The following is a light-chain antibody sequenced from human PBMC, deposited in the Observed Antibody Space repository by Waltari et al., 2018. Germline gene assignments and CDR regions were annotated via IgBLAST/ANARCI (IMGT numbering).Light chain of an antibody. CDR3: NSPTTVSSLV. J-gene: IGLJ1*01. CDR1: SSDIGAYNY. Sequence: QSALTQPASVSGSHGQSITISCTGTSSDIGAYNYVSWYQQHPGKAPKLLIYDVTYRPSCVSSRFSGSKSCNTASLTISGLMAEDKAVYYCNSPTTVSSLVFGTWTKFTVL. V-gene: IGLV2-14*03. CDR2: DVT.